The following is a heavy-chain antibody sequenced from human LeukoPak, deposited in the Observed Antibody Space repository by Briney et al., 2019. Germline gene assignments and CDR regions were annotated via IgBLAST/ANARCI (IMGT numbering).Heavy chain of an antibody. CDR1: GYTFTGYY. J-gene: IGHJ3*02. CDR3: ARGSGVAYDAFDI. Sequence: ASVKVSCKASGYTFTGYYMHWVRQAPRQALEWMGWINPNSGGTNYAQKFQGRVTMTRDTAISTAYMELSRLSSDDTAVYDCARGSGVAYDAFDIWGQGTMVTVSS. CDR2: INPNSGGT. V-gene: IGHV1-2*02. D-gene: IGHD3-3*01.